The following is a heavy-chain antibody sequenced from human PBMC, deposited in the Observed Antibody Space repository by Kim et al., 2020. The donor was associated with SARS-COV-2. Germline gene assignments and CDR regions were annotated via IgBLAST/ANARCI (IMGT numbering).Heavy chain of an antibody. V-gene: IGHV1-69*01. D-gene: IGHD5-18*01. Sequence: QEFQGRVTITADESTSTAYMGLSSLRSEDTAVYYCARDRGYYDYYYGMDVWGQGTTVTVSS. J-gene: IGHJ6*02. CDR3: ARDRGYYDYYYGMDV.